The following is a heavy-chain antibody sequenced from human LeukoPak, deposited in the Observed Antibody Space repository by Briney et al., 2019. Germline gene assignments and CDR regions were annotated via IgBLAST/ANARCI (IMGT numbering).Heavy chain of an antibody. CDR3: ASLAYYDSSGYFDY. J-gene: IGHJ4*02. CDR2: IYTSGSI. D-gene: IGHD3-22*01. V-gene: IGHV4-61*02. CDR1: GGSISSGSYY. Sequence: SQTLSLTCTVSGGSISSGSYYWSWIRQPAGKGLEWIGRIYTSGSINYNPSLKSRVTISVDTSKNQFSLKLSSVTAADTAVYYCASLAYYDSSGYFDYWGQGTLVTVSS.